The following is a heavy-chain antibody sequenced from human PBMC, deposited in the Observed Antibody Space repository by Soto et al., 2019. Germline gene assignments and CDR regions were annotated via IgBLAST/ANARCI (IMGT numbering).Heavy chain of an antibody. J-gene: IGHJ6*02. V-gene: IGHV1-18*01. D-gene: IGHD6-6*01. Sequence: QVQLVQSGAEVKKPGASVKVSCKASGYTFITYGISWVRQAPGQGLEWMGWISSYNGNTNYAQKLQGRVTMTTDTSTTTAYMERRSLRSDDTSVYYCARDRPTTSIRARDNNYAMDVWGQGTTVTVSS. CDR2: ISSYNGNT. CDR1: GYTFITYG. CDR3: ARDRPTTSIRARDNNYAMDV.